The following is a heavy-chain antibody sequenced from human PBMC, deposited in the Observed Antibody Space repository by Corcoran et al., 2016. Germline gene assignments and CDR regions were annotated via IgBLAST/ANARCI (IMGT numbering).Heavy chain of an antibody. D-gene: IGHD5-18*01. CDR3: ARSGYSYGLYFDY. V-gene: IGHV3-53*01. CDR1: GFTVSSNY. J-gene: IGHJ4*02. Sequence: EVQLVESGGGLIQPGGSLRLSCAASGFTVSSNYMSWVRKAPGKGLEWVSVIYSGGSTYYADSVKGRFTNSRDNSKNTLYLQMNSLRAEDTALYYCARSGYSYGLYFDYWGQGTLVTVSS. CDR2: IYSGGST.